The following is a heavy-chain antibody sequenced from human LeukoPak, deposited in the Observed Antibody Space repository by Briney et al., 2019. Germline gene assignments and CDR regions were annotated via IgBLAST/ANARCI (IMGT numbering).Heavy chain of an antibody. Sequence: KPGRSLRLSCAASGFTFSTHGMHWVRQAPGEGLEWVSYISTSGNDKYYADSVKGRFTISRDNAKNSLYLQLNSLRADDTAVYYCARGALWVLDYWGQGTLVTVSS. CDR2: ISTSGNDK. V-gene: IGHV3-21*05. CDR1: GFTFSTHG. D-gene: IGHD3-16*01. CDR3: ARGALWVLDY. J-gene: IGHJ4*02.